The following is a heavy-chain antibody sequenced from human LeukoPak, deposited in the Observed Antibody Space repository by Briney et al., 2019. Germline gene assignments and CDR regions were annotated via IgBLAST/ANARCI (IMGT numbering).Heavy chain of an antibody. CDR3: ARSRQASGLFGS. Sequence: SETLSLTCTVSGGAITRGGYSWNWIRQPPGKGLEWIGCIYDRGPAYYNPSLKSRFTIPVDRPKNQFFLNVTSLTAADTAVYYCARSRQASGLFGSWGQGTLVVVSS. V-gene: IGHV4-30-2*01. D-gene: IGHD3-10*01. J-gene: IGHJ5*01. CDR2: IYDRGPA. CDR1: GGAITRGGYS.